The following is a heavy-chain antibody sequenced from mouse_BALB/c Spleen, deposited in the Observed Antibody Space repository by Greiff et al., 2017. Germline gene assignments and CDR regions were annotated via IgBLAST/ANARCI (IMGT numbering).Heavy chain of an antibody. J-gene: IGHJ3*01. CDR2: INPYNDGT. CDR3: ASPFITTVVAPAY. Sequence: VQLQQSGPELVKPGASVKMSCKASGYTFTSYVMHWVKQKPGQGLEWIGYINPYNDGTKYNEKFKGKATLTSDKSSSTAYMELSSLTSEDSAVYYCASPFITTVVAPAYWGQGTLFTVSA. D-gene: IGHD1-1*01. CDR1: GYTFTSYV. V-gene: IGHV1-14*01.